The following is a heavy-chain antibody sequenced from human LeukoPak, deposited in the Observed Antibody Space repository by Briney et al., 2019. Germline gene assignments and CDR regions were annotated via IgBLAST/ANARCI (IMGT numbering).Heavy chain of an antibody. CDR2: IYYSGST. V-gene: IGHV4-59*01. CDR1: GGSISSYY. D-gene: IGHD1-26*01. CDR3: ARDRAHSGSYSNWFDP. Sequence: SETLSLTCTVSGGSISSYYWSWIRPPPGKGLEWIRYIYYSGSTNYNPSLKSRVTIPENTSKNQFSLKLSSVTAADTAVYYCARDRAHSGSYSNWFDPWGQGTLVTVSS. J-gene: IGHJ5*02.